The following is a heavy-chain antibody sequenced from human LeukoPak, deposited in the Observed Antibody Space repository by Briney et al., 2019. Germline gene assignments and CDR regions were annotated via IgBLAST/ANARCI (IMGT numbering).Heavy chain of an antibody. Sequence: GGSLRLSCAASGFTVTSNFMSWVRQAPGKGLEWVSVIYSGGSTFYADSVKGRFTISRDNSKNTLYLQMNSLRAEDTAVYYCASDSYSPEYFQHWGQGTLVTVSS. V-gene: IGHV3-66*01. CDR1: GFTVTSNF. D-gene: IGHD2-15*01. J-gene: IGHJ1*01. CDR3: ASDSYSPEYFQH. CDR2: IYSGGST.